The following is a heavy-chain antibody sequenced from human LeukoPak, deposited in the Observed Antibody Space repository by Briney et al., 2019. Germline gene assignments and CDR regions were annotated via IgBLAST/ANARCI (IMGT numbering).Heavy chain of an antibody. CDR3: ARDLWYSSGVWPTSY. CDR1: GYTFTSYD. V-gene: IGHV1-8*01. D-gene: IGHD6-19*01. CDR2: MNPNNGNT. J-gene: IGHJ4*02. Sequence: ASVKVSCKASGYTFTSYDINWVRQATGQGLEWMGWMNPNNGNTDYAQKFQGRVTMTRDTSTSTVYMELSSLRSEDTAVYYCARDLWYSSGVWPTSYWGQGTLVTVSS.